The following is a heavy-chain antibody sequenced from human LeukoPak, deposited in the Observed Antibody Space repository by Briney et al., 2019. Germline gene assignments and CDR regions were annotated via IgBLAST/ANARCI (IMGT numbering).Heavy chain of an antibody. CDR2: IYSGGST. V-gene: IGHV3-53*01. D-gene: IGHD1-1*01. J-gene: IGHJ4*02. CDR3: ARGGGERGYFDY. CDR1: GFTVSSNY. Sequence: PGGSLRLSCAASGFTVSSNYISWVRQAPGRGLEWVSLIYSGGSTYYADSVKGLFTISRDNSKNTLYLQMNSLRAEDTAVYYCARGGGERGYFDYWGQGTLVTVSS.